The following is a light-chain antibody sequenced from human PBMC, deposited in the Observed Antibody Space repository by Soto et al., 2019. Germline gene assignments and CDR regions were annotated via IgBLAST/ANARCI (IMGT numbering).Light chain of an antibody. Sequence: EFVLTQSPGTLSLSPGEGATLSCRASQTVRNNYLAWYQQKPGQAPRLLIYGTSTRATGISARFSGGGSGTEFTLTISSLQSEDFAVYYCQQYNNWPRTFGQGTKVDIK. J-gene: IGKJ1*01. V-gene: IGKV3-15*01. CDR1: QTVRNN. CDR3: QQYNNWPRT. CDR2: GTS.